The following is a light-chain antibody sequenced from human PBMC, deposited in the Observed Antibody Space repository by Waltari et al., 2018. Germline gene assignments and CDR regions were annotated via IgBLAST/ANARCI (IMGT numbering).Light chain of an antibody. CDR3: MQGIEYPFT. J-gene: IGKJ3*01. CDR1: QSLLDSEDGNTY. CDR2: ELS. Sequence: DIVMTQTPLSLPVTLGEPASISCRSSQSLLDSEDGNTYLDWYLQKPGQSPQLLIYELSNQASGVPDRFSGSGSDTDFTLKISRVEAEDVGVYYCMQGIEYPFTFGPGTKLDIK. V-gene: IGKV2-40*01.